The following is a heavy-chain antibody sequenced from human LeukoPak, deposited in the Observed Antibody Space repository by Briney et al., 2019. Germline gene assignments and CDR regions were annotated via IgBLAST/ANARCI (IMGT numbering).Heavy chain of an antibody. CDR1: VCTFISYA. Sequence: SVKVSCKASVCTFISYAISWVRQAPGQGLEWMGGIIPIFGTANYAQKFQGRVTITADKSTSTAYMELSSLRSEDTAVYYCARGTPWDTAMVTGLFDYWGQGTLVTVSS. CDR3: ARGTPWDTAMVTGLFDY. J-gene: IGHJ4*02. V-gene: IGHV1-69*06. CDR2: IIPIFGTA. D-gene: IGHD5-18*01.